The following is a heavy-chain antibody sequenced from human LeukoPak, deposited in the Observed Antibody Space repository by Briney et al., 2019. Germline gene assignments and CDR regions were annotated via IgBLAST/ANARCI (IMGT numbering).Heavy chain of an antibody. CDR3: AGRLVVVITTHLYYYYGMDV. V-gene: IGHV1-69*13. Sequence: SVKVSCKASGGTFSSYAISWVRQAPGRGLEWMGGIIPIFGTANYAQKFQGRVTITADESTSTAYMELSSLRSEDTAVYYCAGRLVVVITTHLYYYYGMDVWGQGTTVTVSS. J-gene: IGHJ6*02. CDR2: IIPIFGTA. D-gene: IGHD3-22*01. CDR1: GGTFSSYA.